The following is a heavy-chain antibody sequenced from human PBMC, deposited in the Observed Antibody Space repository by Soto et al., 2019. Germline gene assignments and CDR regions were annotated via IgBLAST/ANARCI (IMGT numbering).Heavy chain of an antibody. CDR1: CGSIISGGYC. D-gene: IGHD4-17*01. CDR3: ARLTTVTSYYFDY. CDR2: IYYIGST. J-gene: IGHJ4*02. Sequence: SETLSLACTVSCGSIISGGYCWSWIRQHPGKGLEWIGYIYYIGSTYYNPSLKSRVTISVDTSKNQFSLKLSSVTAADTAVYYCARLTTVTSYYFDYWGQGTLVTVSS. V-gene: IGHV4-31*03.